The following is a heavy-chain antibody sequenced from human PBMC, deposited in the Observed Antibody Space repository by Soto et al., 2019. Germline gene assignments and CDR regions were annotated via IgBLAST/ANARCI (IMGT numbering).Heavy chain of an antibody. CDR3: ARGGGRLLGF. D-gene: IGHD2-15*01. V-gene: IGHV4-30-4*01. J-gene: IGHJ4*02. CDR2: IYYSGAY. CDR1: GGSISSGEYQ. Sequence: QVQLQESGPGLVKPSQTLSLTCTVSGGSISSGEYQWSWIRQPPGKGLEWIGYIYYSGAYYYKPSLESRVTTSLDTSKNQFSLKLSSVTAADTAVYYCARGGGRLLGFWGQGILVTVFS.